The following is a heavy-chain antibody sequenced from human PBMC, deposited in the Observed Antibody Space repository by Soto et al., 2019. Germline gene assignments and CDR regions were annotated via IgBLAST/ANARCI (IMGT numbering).Heavy chain of an antibody. Sequence: PSETLSLTCTVSGDSVSSGSYYWCWIRQPPGKGLEWIGYVYYSGSTDYNPSLKSRVTISVDTSKNQFSLKLSSVTTADTAVYFCARHTSILNLNQYFFDYWGQGALVTVS. D-gene: IGHD1-1*01. J-gene: IGHJ4*02. CDR2: VYYSGST. CDR1: GDSVSSGSYY. V-gene: IGHV4-61*01. CDR3: ARHTSILNLNQYFFDY.